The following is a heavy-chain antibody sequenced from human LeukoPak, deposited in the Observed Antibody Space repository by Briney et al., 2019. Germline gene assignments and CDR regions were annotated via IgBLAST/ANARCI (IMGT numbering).Heavy chain of an antibody. V-gene: IGHV3-7*01. J-gene: IGHJ4*02. CDR1: GFTFSSYW. CDR3: ARERYNWNYAFDY. D-gene: IGHD1-7*01. CDR2: IKQDGSEK. Sequence: GGSLRLSCAASGFTFSSYWMSWVRQAPGKGLEWVANIKQDGSEKYYVDSVKGRSTISRDNAKNSLYLHLNSLRAEDTAVYYCARERYNWNYAFDYWGQGTLVTVSS.